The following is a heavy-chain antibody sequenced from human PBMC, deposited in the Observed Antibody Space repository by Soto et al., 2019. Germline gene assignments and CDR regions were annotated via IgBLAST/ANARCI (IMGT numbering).Heavy chain of an antibody. CDR1: GYSFTRYW. CDR2: IYPGDSDT. J-gene: IGHJ2*01. CDR3: ARGEYVSGWSVYWYVDL. D-gene: IGHD6-19*01. Sequence: EVQLVQSEAEVKKPGDSLKISCKGSGYSFTRYWIGWVRQMPGKGLEWMGIIYPGDSDTRYSPSFQGQVTISADKSISTAYLQWSSLKASDNAIYYCARGEYVSGWSVYWYVDLWGRGTLVTVSS. V-gene: IGHV5-51*03.